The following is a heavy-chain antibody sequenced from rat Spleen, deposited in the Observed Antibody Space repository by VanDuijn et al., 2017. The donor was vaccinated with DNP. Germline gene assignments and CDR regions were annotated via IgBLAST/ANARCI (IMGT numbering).Heavy chain of an antibody. J-gene: IGHJ4*01. CDR3: TRSLQWSSYYVMDA. V-gene: IGHV2-63*01. CDR2: MWYDGDT. Sequence: QVQLKESGPGLVQPSETLSLTCTVSGFSLTSYSVSWVRQPSGKGPEWMGRMWYDGDTAYNSALKSRLSISRDTSKNQVFLKMNSLQTDDTGTYYCTRSLQWSSYYVMDAWGQGASVTVSS. CDR1: GFSLTSYS. D-gene: IGHD1-1*01.